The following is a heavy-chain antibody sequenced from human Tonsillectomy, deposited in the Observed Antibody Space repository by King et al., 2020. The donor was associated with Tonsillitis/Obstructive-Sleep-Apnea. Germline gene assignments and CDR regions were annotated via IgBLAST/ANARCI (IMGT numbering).Heavy chain of an antibody. CDR3: ARHPRPDQAFDI. J-gene: IGHJ3*02. Sequence: LQLQESGPGLVKPSETLSLPCTVSGGSISSSSYYWGWIRQPPGKGLEWIGSIYYSGSTYYNPSLKSRVTISVDTSKNQFSLKLSSVTAADTAVYYCARHPRPDQAFDIWGQGTMVTVSS. V-gene: IGHV4-39*01. D-gene: IGHD6-6*01. CDR1: GGSISSSSYY. CDR2: IYYSGST.